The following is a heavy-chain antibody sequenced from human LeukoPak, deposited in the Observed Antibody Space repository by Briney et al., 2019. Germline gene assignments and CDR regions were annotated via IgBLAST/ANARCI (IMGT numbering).Heavy chain of an antibody. CDR1: GFIFSSYG. D-gene: IGHD2-15*01. CDR3: AREDSRRDLDC. V-gene: IGHV3-33*01. J-gene: IGHJ4*02. CDR2: IWYDGSNK. Sequence: GGSLRLSCAASGFIFSSYGMHWVRQAPGKGLEWVAVIWYDGSNKYYADSVKGRFTISRDNSKNTLYLQINSLRAEDTAVYFCAREDSRRDLDCWGQGTLVTVSS.